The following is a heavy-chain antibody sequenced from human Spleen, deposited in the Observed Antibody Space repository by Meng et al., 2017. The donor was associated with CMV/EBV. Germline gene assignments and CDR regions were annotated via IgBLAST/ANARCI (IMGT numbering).Heavy chain of an antibody. V-gene: IGHV4-34*01. CDR2: INHSGST. CDR1: GGSFSGYD. Sequence: SRACAVYGGSFSGYDWSWIGQPPGKGLEWIVEINHSGSTNYNPSLKSRVTISVDTSKNQFSLKLSSVTAADTAVYYCARVPYWYFDLWGRGTLVTVSS. CDR3: ARVPYWYFDL. J-gene: IGHJ2*01.